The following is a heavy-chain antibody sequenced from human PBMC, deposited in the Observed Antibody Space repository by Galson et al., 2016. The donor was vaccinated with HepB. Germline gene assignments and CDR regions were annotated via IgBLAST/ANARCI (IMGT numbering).Heavy chain of an antibody. J-gene: IGHJ5*02. CDR3: TAVADALDP. V-gene: IGHV1-69-2*01. CDR2: VDPEDGET. D-gene: IGHD6-19*01. Sequence: VKVSCKVSGYTFSDYYMHWVQQAPGKGLEWMGLVDPEDGETVYAEKFQGRLTITADTSTDTAYMELSSLRSEDTAVYYCTAVADALDPWGQGTLVTVSS. CDR1: GYTFSDYY.